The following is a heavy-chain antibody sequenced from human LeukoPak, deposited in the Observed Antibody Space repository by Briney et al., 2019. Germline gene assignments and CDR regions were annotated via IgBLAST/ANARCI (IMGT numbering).Heavy chain of an antibody. D-gene: IGHD3-10*01. CDR1: GFTFSSYG. CDR3: AKAWDYGSGSYYTVTGFVDY. V-gene: IGHV3-30*18. Sequence: GGSLRLSCAASGFTFSSYGMHWVRQAPGKGLEWVAVISYDGSNKYYADSVKGRFTISRDNSKNTLYLQMNSLRAEDTAVYYCAKAWDYGSGSYYTVTGFVDYWGQGTLVTVSS. CDR2: ISYDGSNK. J-gene: IGHJ4*02.